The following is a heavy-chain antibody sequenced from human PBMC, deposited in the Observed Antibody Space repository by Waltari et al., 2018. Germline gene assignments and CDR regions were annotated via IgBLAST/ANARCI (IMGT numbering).Heavy chain of an antibody. V-gene: IGHV1-69*01. CDR1: GGTFSSYA. Sequence: QVQLVQSGAEVKKPGSSVKVSCKASGGTFSSYAISWVRQAPGQGLEWMGGSSPIFGTANYAQKFQGRVTITADESTSTAYMELRSLRSEDTAGYYCARGDSSGWMGPFDYWGQGTLGTVSS. J-gene: IGHJ4*02. CDR2: SSPIFGTA. D-gene: IGHD6-19*01. CDR3: ARGDSSGWMGPFDY.